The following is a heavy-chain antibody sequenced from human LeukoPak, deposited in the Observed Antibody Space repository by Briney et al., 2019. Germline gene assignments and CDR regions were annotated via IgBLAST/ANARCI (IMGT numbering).Heavy chain of an antibody. CDR1: GYTFTSYD. CDR2: MNPNSCNT. Sequence: ASVKVSCKASGYTFTSYDINWVRQATRQGLEWMGWMNPNSCNTGYAQKFQGRVTMTRNTSISTAYMELSSLRSEDTAVYYCARVTDEYCSSTSCYFDWLDPWGQGTLVTVSS. CDR3: ARVTDEYCSSTSCYFDWLDP. J-gene: IGHJ5*02. D-gene: IGHD2-2*01. V-gene: IGHV1-8*01.